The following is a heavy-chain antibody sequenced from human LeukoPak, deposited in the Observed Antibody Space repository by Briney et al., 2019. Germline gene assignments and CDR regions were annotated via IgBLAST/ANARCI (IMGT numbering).Heavy chain of an antibody. CDR1: GGSISSYY. V-gene: IGHV4-59*08. CDR3: ARNAWLGSSSWYYFDY. Sequence: SETLSLTCTVSGGSISSYYWSWIRQPPGKGLEWIGYIYYSGSTNYNPSLKSRVTISVDTSKNHFSLKLSSVTAADTAVYYCARNAWLGSSSWYYFDYWGQGTLVTVSS. J-gene: IGHJ4*02. CDR2: IYYSGST. D-gene: IGHD6-13*01.